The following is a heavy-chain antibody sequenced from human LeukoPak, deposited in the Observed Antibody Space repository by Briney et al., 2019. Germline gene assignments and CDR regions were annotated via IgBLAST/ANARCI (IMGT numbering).Heavy chain of an antibody. CDR3: ARDYRGIAAAGKRSYYYYYYMDV. V-gene: IGHV1-8*01. D-gene: IGHD6-13*01. J-gene: IGHJ6*03. CDR1: GYTFTSYD. Sequence: ASVKVSCKASGYTFTSYDINWVRQATGQGLEWMGWMNPNSGNTGYAQKFQGRVTMTRNTSISTAYMELSSLRSEDTAVYYCARDYRGIAAAGKRSYYYYYYMDVWGKGTTVTVSS. CDR2: MNPNSGNT.